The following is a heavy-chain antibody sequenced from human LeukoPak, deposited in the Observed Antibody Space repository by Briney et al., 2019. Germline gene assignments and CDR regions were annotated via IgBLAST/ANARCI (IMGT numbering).Heavy chain of an antibody. CDR3: AYPYGSGSYYNAFQA. CDR1: GYTFTGYY. CDR2: INPSGGST. Sequence: ASVKVSCKASGYTFTGYYMHWVRQAPGQGLEWMGIINPSGGSTSYAQKFQGRVTMTRDTSTSTVYMELSSLRSEDTAVYYCAYPYGSGSYYNAFQAWGQGTLVTVSS. V-gene: IGHV1-46*01. J-gene: IGHJ4*02. D-gene: IGHD3-10*01.